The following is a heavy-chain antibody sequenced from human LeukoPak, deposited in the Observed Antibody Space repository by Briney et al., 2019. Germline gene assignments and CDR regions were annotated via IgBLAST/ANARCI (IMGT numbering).Heavy chain of an antibody. CDR3: ARGPSGYHNT. CDR1: GGSINSYY. D-gene: IGHD5-12*01. J-gene: IGHJ4*02. Sequence: SETLSLTCTVSGGSINSYYWSWIRQPPGKGLEWIGYIYYSGSTNYNPSLKSRVTISVDTSKNQFSLRLSSVTAADTAVYYCARGPSGYHNTGGQGTLVTVSS. V-gene: IGHV4-59*01. CDR2: IYYSGST.